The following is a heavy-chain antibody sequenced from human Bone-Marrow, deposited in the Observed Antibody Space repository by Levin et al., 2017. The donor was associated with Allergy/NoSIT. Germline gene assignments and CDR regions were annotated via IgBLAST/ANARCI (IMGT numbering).Heavy chain of an antibody. J-gene: IGHJ6*02. CDR1: GFTFSSYG. Sequence: GGSLRLSCAASGFTFSSYGMHWVRQAPGKGLEWVAVIWYDGSNKYYADSVKGRFTISRDNSKNTLYLQMNSLRAEDTAVYYCARGPYSSSWSDYYYGMDVWGQGTTVTVSS. CDR2: IWYDGSNK. CDR3: ARGPYSSSWSDYYYGMDV. D-gene: IGHD6-13*01. V-gene: IGHV3-33*01.